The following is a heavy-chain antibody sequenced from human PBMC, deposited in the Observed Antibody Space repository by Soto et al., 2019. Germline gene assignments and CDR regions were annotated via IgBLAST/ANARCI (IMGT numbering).Heavy chain of an antibody. Sequence: HPGGSLRLSCAASGFTFSSYAMSWVRQAPGKGLEWVSAISGSGGSTYYADSVKGRFTISRDNSKNTLYLQMNSLRAEDTAVYYCAKESAYYDYIWGSYRPIDYWGQGTLVTVSS. V-gene: IGHV3-23*01. CDR3: AKESAYYDYIWGSYRPIDY. J-gene: IGHJ4*02. CDR2: ISGSGGST. D-gene: IGHD3-16*02. CDR1: GFTFSSYA.